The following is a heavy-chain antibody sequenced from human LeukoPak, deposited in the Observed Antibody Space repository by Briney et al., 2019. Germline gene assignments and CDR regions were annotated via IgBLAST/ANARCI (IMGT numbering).Heavy chain of an antibody. Sequence: SETLSLTCTVSGGSISSYYWSWIRQPPGKGLEWIGYIYYSGSTNYNPSLKSRVTISVDTSKNQFSLKLSSVTAADTAVYYCARWGIYYYDSSGYWLTSDYWGQGTLVNVAS. J-gene: IGHJ4*02. CDR1: GGSISSYY. D-gene: IGHD3-22*01. CDR3: ARWGIYYYDSSGYWLTSDY. V-gene: IGHV4-59*01. CDR2: IYYSGST.